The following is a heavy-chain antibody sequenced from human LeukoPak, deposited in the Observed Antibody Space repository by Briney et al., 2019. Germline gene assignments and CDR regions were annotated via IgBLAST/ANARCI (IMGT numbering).Heavy chain of an antibody. J-gene: IGHJ6*02. D-gene: IGHD2-2*01. CDR2: IYYSGST. V-gene: IGHV4-59*08. CDR3: ARHTSSSPRGYYGMDV. Sequence: PSETLSLTCTVSGGXISTYFCSWIWQPPGKGLECIGYIYYSGSTNYNPSFKSRVTISVDTSKNQFSLNLTSVTAADTAVYYCARHTSSSPRGYYGMDVWGQGATVTVSS. CDR1: GGXISTYF.